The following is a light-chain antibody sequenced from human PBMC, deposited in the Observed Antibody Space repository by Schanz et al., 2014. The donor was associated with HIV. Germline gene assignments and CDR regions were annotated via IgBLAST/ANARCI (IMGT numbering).Light chain of an antibody. CDR1: QSVSSAY. CDR2: GAS. J-gene: IGKJ4*01. CDR3: QESGSSPT. Sequence: EIVLPQSPGTLSLSPGEGATLSCRASQSVSSAYLAWYQHKPGPAPRLLIYGASSRATGIPDRFSGSGSGTDFTLTISRLEPEDFAVYYCQESGSSPTFGGGTTVEIK. V-gene: IGKV3-20*01.